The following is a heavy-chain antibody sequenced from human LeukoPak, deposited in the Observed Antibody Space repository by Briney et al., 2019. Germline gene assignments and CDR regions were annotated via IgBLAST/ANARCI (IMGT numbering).Heavy chain of an antibody. Sequence: GGSLRLSCAASGFTFSNAWMNWVRQAPGKGLEWVGRIKSKTDGGTTDYAAPVKGGFTISRDDSKNTLYLQMNSLKTEDTAVYYCTTLDTYYYGSGSYYGNDYWGQGTLVTVSS. CDR3: TTLDTYYYGSGSYYGNDY. J-gene: IGHJ4*02. V-gene: IGHV3-15*07. D-gene: IGHD3-10*01. CDR2: IKSKTDGGTT. CDR1: GFTFSNAW.